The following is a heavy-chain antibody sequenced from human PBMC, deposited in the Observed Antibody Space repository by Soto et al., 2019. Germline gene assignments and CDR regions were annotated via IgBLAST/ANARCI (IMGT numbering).Heavy chain of an antibody. CDR3: AREETVTTRLCDY. Sequence: QVQLVESGGGVVQPGRSLRLSCAASGFTFSSYGMHWVRQAPGKGLEWVAVIWYDGSNKYYADSVKGRFTISRDNSKNTLYLQMNSLRAEDTAVYYCAREETVTTRLCDYWGQGTLVTVSS. J-gene: IGHJ4*02. D-gene: IGHD4-17*01. V-gene: IGHV3-33*01. CDR2: IWYDGSNK. CDR1: GFTFSSYG.